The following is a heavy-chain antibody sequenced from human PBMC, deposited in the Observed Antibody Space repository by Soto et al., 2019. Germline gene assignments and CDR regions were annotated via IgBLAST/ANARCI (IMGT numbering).Heavy chain of an antibody. Sequence: SETLSLTCTVSGGSISRYYWSWIRQPPGKGLAWIRYIYYSGSTNYNPSLKSRVTISVDTSKNQFSLKLSSVTAADTAVYYCARDSGGYSYGYGLFGAFDIWGQGTMVT. CDR1: GGSISRYY. CDR2: IYYSGST. CDR3: ARDSGGYSYGYGLFGAFDI. V-gene: IGHV4-59*01. J-gene: IGHJ3*02. D-gene: IGHD5-18*01.